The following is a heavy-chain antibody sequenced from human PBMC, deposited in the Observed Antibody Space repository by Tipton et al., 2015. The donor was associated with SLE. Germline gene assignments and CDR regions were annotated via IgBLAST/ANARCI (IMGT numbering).Heavy chain of an antibody. CDR1: DGSFSSYY. V-gene: IGHV4-59*01. J-gene: IGHJ4*02. D-gene: IGHD6-19*01. CDR2: IYYSGST. Sequence: TLSLTCSVYDGSFSSYYWSWIRQPPGKGLEWIGYIYYSGSTNYNPSLKSRVTISVDTSKNQFSLKLSSVTAADTAVYYCARSGWETDYWGQGTLVTVSS. CDR3: ARSGWETDY.